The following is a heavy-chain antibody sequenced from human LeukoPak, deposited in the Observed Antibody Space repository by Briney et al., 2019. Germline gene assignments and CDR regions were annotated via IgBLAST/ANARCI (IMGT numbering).Heavy chain of an antibody. J-gene: IGHJ5*02. Sequence: ASVKVSCKVSGYTLTELSMHWVRQAPGKGLEWMGGFDPEDGETIYAQKFQGRVTMTEDTSTDTAYMGLSSLRSEDTAVYYCATAGLYYDILTGYYWFDPWGQGTLVTVSS. CDR3: ATAGLYYDILTGYYWFDP. CDR1: GYTLTELS. V-gene: IGHV1-24*01. D-gene: IGHD3-9*01. CDR2: FDPEDGET.